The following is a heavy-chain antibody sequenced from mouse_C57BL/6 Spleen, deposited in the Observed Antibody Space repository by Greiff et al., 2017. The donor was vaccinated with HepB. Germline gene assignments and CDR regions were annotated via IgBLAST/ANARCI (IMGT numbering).Heavy chain of an antibody. CDR1: GYAFTNYL. V-gene: IGHV1-54*01. D-gene: IGHD1-1*01. Sequence: VQLQQSGAELVRPGTSVKVSCKASGYAFTNYLIEWVKQRPGQGLEWIGVINPGSGGTNYNEKFKGKATLTADKSSSTAYMQLSSLTSEDSAVYFCARSYGSSYYWYFDVWGTGTTVTVSS. J-gene: IGHJ1*03. CDR2: INPGSGGT. CDR3: ARSYGSSYYWYFDV.